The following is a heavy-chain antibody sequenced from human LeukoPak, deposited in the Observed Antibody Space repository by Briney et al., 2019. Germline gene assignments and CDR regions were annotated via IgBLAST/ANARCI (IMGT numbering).Heavy chain of an antibody. V-gene: IGHV1-2*02. CDR3: ARGWERYGCSGDFDN. D-gene: IGHD1-26*01. CDR2: INPNSGGT. Sequence: ASVKVSCKASGYTFTGYYMHWVRQAPGQGLEWMGCINPNSGGTNYAQKFQGRVTMTRDTSISTAYMELSRLRSDDTAVYYCARGWERYGCSGDFDNWGQGILVTVSS. J-gene: IGHJ4*02. CDR1: GYTFTGYY.